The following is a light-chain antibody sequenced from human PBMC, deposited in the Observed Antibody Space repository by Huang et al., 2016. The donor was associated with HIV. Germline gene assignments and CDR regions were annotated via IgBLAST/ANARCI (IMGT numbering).Light chain of an antibody. CDR2: SAS. Sequence: DIQMTQSPSSLSASVGDRVTINCRASQGINHSLAWYQQKPGKAPKLLLYSASRLESGVPSRFSGSGSGTDYTLTISSLQPEDFTTNSCQQYYCTFLTFGGGTKVGIK. CDR3: QQYYCTFLT. V-gene: IGKV1-NL1*01. J-gene: IGKJ4*01. CDR1: QGINHS.